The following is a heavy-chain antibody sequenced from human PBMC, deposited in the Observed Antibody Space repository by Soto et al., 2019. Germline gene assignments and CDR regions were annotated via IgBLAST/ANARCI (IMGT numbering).Heavy chain of an antibody. CDR2: ITISGGST. Sequence: GESLKISCKDSGYSFTSYWIGWVRQAPGKGLEWVSSITISGGSTYYADSVKGRFTISRDNSNNALYLQMNSLGAGDTALYYCAKGTLVKAPGSRAFDIWGQGTKVTVSS. CDR1: GYSFTSYW. CDR3: AKGTLVKAPGSRAFDI. J-gene: IGHJ3*02. D-gene: IGHD2-2*01. V-gene: IGHV3-23*01.